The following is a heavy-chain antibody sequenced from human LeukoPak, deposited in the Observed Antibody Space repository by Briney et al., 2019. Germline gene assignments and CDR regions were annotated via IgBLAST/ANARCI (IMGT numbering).Heavy chain of an antibody. D-gene: IGHD6-19*01. CDR1: GFTFDDYA. CDR3: AKGSSGWFMDAFDI. CDR2: INWNTNSI. J-gene: IGHJ3*02. Sequence: GGSLRHSCAASGFTFDDYAMHWVRQAPGKGLEWVSGINWNTNSIKYADSVKGRFTISRDNAKNSLYLQMNSLRAEDTAFYYCAKGSSGWFMDAFDIWGQGTMVTVSS. V-gene: IGHV3-9*01.